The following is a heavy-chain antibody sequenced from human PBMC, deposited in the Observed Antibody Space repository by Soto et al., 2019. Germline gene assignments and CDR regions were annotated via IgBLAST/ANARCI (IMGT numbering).Heavy chain of an antibody. CDR2: FDPEDGET. Sequence: ASVKVSCKVSVYTLTELSMHWVRQAPGKGLEWMGGFDPEDGETIYAQKFQGRVTMTEDTSTDTAYMELSSLRSEDTAVYYCATDKAVGATSEAFDYWGQGTLVTVSS. D-gene: IGHD1-26*01. V-gene: IGHV1-24*01. CDR1: VYTLTELS. J-gene: IGHJ4*02. CDR3: ATDKAVGATSEAFDY.